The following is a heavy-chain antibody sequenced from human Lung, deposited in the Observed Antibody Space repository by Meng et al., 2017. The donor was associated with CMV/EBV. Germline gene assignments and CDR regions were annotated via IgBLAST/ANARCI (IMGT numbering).Heavy chain of an antibody. CDR3: ARSNIVVVVAATLGYYYYGMDV. CDR1: GGSFSGYY. V-gene: IGHV4-34*01. J-gene: IGHJ6*02. Sequence: SQTXSLTCAVYGGSFSGYYWSWIRQPPGKGLEWIGEINHSGSTNYNPSLKSRVTISVDTSKNQFSLKLSSVTAADTAVYYCARSNIVVVVAATLGYYYYGMDVWGQRTTVTVSS. CDR2: INHSGST. D-gene: IGHD2-15*01.